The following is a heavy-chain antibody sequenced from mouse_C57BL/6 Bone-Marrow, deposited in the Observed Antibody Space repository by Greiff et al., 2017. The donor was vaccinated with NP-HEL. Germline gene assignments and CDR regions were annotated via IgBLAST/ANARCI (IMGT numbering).Heavy chain of an antibody. J-gene: IGHJ2*01. V-gene: IGHV5-4*01. CDR2: ISDGGSYT. Sequence: EVQLVESGGGLVKPGGSLKLSCAASGFTFSSYAMSWVRQTPEKRLEWVATISDGGSYTYYPDNVKGRFTISRDNAKNNLYLQMSHLKSEDTAMYYCARDYYGYGVNYFDYWGQGTTLTVSS. CDR1: GFTFSSYA. D-gene: IGHD2-2*01. CDR3: ARDYYGYGVNYFDY.